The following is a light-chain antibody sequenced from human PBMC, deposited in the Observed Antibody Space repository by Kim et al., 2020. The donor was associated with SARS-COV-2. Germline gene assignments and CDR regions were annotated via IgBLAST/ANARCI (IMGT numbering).Light chain of an antibody. J-gene: IGKJ2*01. V-gene: IGKV1-39*01. CDR1: QGTSSY. CDR2: VTF. Sequence: SAPAIDSVTILLRTFQGTSSYINWYQSPSGQSPYVRVKVTFTLRRGVASRFSGSGSGTDFSLTISSLQPEDFATYYCQQSYSFPMTFGQGTKLEI. CDR3: QQSYSFPMT.